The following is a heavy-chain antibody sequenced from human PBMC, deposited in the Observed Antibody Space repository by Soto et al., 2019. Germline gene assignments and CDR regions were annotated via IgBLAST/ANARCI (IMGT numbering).Heavy chain of an antibody. J-gene: IGHJ4*02. CDR2: IYYSGST. Sequence: PSETLSLTCTVSGGSISSGDYYWSWIRQPPGKGLEWIGYIYYSGSTYYNPSLKSRVTISVDTSKNQFSLKLSSVTAADTAVYYCAREDVNYYGSGSYDYWGQGTLVIVSS. CDR3: AREDVNYYGSGSYDY. V-gene: IGHV4-30-4*01. CDR1: GGSISSGDYY. D-gene: IGHD3-10*01.